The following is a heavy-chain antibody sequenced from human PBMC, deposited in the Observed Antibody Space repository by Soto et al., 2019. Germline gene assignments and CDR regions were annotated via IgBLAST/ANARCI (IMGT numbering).Heavy chain of an antibody. Sequence: QVQLVQSGAEVKKPGSSVKVSCKASGGTFSSYAISWVRQAPGQGLEWMGGIIPIFGTANYAQKFQGRVTITADESTSKAYMELSSLRSEDTAVYYCARDGDNDGYCSGGSCYSGGDYYYYYYGMDVWGQGTTVTVSS. CDR1: GGTFSSYA. D-gene: IGHD2-15*01. CDR3: ARDGDNDGYCSGGSCYSGGDYYYYYYGMDV. CDR2: IIPIFGTA. J-gene: IGHJ6*02. V-gene: IGHV1-69*12.